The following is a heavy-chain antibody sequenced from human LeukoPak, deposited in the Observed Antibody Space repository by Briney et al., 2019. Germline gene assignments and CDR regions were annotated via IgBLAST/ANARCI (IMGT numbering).Heavy chain of an antibody. Sequence: PGGSLRLSCAASGFTFSSYAMTWVRQAPGKGLEWVSTISATGTSTYYADSVKGRLTISRDNSKNTLHLQMNSLRAEDTAVYYCTTRLQHHFDYWGQGTQVTVSS. D-gene: IGHD2-15*01. V-gene: IGHV3-23*01. CDR1: GFTFSSYA. CDR2: ISATGTST. CDR3: TTRLQHHFDY. J-gene: IGHJ4*02.